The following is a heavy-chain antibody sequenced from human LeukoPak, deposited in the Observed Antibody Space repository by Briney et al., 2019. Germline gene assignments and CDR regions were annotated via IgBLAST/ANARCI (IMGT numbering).Heavy chain of an antibody. CDR3: ARERITGTRAYYYYYMDV. Sequence: PGGSLRLSCAASGFTFSSYAMHWVRQTPGKGLEWVAVISYDGSNKYYADSVKGRFTISRDNSKNTLYLQMNSLRAEDTAVYYCARERITGTRAYYYYYMDVWGKGTTVTVSS. CDR1: GFTFSSYA. J-gene: IGHJ6*03. D-gene: IGHD1-20*01. CDR2: ISYDGSNK. V-gene: IGHV3-30*04.